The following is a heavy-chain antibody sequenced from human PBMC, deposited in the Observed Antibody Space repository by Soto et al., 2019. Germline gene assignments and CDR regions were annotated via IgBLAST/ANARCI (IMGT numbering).Heavy chain of an antibody. J-gene: IGHJ6*02. V-gene: IGHV1-18*01. CDR2: ISAYNGNT. CDR3: AGRNYDILTGYYGPRYYYYGMDV. CDR1: GYTFTSYG. Sequence: ASVKVSCKASGYTFTSYGISWVRQAPGQGLEWMGWISAYNGNTNYAQKLQGRVTMTTDTSTSTAYMELRSLRSDDTAVYYCAGRNYDILTGYYGPRYYYYGMDVWGQGTTVTVSS. D-gene: IGHD3-9*01.